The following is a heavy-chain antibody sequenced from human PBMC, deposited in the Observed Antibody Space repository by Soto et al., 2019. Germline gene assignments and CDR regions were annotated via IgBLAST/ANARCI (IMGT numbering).Heavy chain of an antibody. D-gene: IGHD6-19*01. J-gene: IGHJ4*02. CDR1: GASITSGDYY. Sequence: QVQLQESGPGLVKPSQTLSLTCTVSGASITSGDYYWSWIRQHPGKGLEWIGYIYYSGSTYYNPSLQSRVTISVDTSKNQFSLKLNSVTAADTAVYYCASSVGGWYFASWGQGTLVTVPS. CDR3: ASSVGGWYFAS. CDR2: IYYSGST. V-gene: IGHV4-31*03.